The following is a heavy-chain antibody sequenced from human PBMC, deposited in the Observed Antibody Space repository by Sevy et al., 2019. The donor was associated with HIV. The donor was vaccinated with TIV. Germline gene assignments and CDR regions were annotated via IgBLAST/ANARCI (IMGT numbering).Heavy chain of an antibody. CDR2: FFYSGST. CDR1: GDSISGYY. D-gene: IGHD6-13*01. J-gene: IGHJ6*02. V-gene: IGHV4-59*01. CDR3: ARGIAAPRGMDV. Sequence: SETLSLTCTVSGDSISGYYWSWIRQPPGKGLEWIGYFFYSGSTNYNPSLKSRVTISVDMTRNQVYLKVRSVTAADTAVYYCARGIAAPRGMDVWGQGTTVTVSS.